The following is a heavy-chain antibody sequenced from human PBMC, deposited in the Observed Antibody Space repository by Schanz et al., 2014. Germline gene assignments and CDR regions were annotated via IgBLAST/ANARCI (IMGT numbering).Heavy chain of an antibody. CDR1: GFTFSNYA. V-gene: IGHV3-21*01. Sequence: VQLVESGGGVVQPGRSLRLSCAASGFTFSNYAMHWVRQAPGRGLEWVSSINSRSNFIYYADSVKGRFTISRDNAKNSLYLQMNSLRAEDTGVYYCARGREVVAKIFDVWGQGTMVTVSS. CDR2: INSRSNFI. J-gene: IGHJ3*01. CDR3: ARGREVVAKIFDV. D-gene: IGHD3-22*01.